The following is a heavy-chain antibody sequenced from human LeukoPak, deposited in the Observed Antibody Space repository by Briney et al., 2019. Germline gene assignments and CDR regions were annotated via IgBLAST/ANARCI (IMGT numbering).Heavy chain of an antibody. CDR1: GFTFSSYA. V-gene: IGHV3-48*01. Sequence: PGGSLRLSCAASGFTFSSYAMHWVRQAPGKGLEWVSYISSSSSTIYYADSVKGRFTISRDNAKNSLYLQMNSLRAEDTAVYYCAGSSSSAFDIWGQGTMVTVSS. CDR3: AGSSSSAFDI. D-gene: IGHD6-6*01. CDR2: ISSSSSTI. J-gene: IGHJ3*02.